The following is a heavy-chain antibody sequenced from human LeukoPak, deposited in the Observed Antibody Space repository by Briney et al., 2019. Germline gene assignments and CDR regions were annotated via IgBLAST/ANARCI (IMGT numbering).Heavy chain of an antibody. V-gene: IGHV3-33*01. CDR2: IWYDGSKE. CDR1: GFTFSSYG. Sequence: GGSLRLSCAASGFTFSSYGMHWVRQAPGKGLEWVAVIWYDGSKEYYVDSVKGRFTISRDDSKNTLFLQMNSLRVEDTGVYFCARDYSFCPDYWGQGTLVTVSS. D-gene: IGHD2-21*01. CDR3: ARDYSFCPDY. J-gene: IGHJ4*02.